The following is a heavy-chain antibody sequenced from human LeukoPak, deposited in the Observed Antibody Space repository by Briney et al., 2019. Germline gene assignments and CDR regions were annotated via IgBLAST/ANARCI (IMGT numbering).Heavy chain of an antibody. V-gene: IGHV3-33*06. CDR2: IWYDGSNK. J-gene: IGHJ4*02. CDR1: GFTFSSYG. CDR3: AKDYGNYGFDY. D-gene: IGHD4-11*01. Sequence: GGSLRLSCAASGFTFSSYGMHWVRQAPGKGLEWVAVIWYDGSNKYYADSVKGRFTISRDNSKNTLYLQMNSLRAEDTAVYYCAKDYGNYGFDYWGQGTLVTVSS.